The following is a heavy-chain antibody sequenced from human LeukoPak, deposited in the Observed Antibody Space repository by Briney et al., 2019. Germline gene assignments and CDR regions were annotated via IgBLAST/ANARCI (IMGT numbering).Heavy chain of an antibody. CDR1: GFTFSIYA. J-gene: IGHJ4*02. CDR2: ITSSGTGT. CDR3: AKDRPNYYDSSGHYYRRNGDY. Sequence: GSLRLSCAASGFTFSIYAMSWVRQAPGKGLEWVSSITSSGTGTFYADSVKGRFTISRDNSENTLYLQMNSLRAEDMAVYYCAKDRPNYYDSSGHYYRRNGDYWGQGTLVTVSS. D-gene: IGHD3-22*01. V-gene: IGHV3-23*01.